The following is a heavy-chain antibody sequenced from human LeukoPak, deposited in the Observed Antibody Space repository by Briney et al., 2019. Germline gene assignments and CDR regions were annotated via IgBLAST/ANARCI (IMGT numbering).Heavy chain of an antibody. V-gene: IGHV3-23*01. Sequence: GGSLRLSCVASGFTFTSDAMNWVRQAPGKGLEWVSSTVSRGTTQYADSVKGRFTVSRDTSKNTLYLQMNSLRADDTAVYYCAKCSTSTYTTGWCNWIDPWGQGTLVTVSS. CDR2: TVSRGTT. CDR3: AKCSTSTYTTGWCNWIDP. D-gene: IGHD6-19*01. J-gene: IGHJ5*02. CDR1: GFTFTSDA.